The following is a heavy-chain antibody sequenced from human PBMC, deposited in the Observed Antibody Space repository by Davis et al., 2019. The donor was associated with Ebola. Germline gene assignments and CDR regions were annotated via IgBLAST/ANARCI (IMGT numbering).Heavy chain of an antibody. CDR1: GLTFSSYG. J-gene: IGHJ6*04. V-gene: IGHV3-49*04. D-gene: IGHD5-18*01. CDR3: TKGRAWIQLWTDYYYGMDV. CDR2: IRSKAYGGTT. Sequence: GESLKISCAASGLTFSSYGMNWVRQAPGKGLEWVGFIRSKAYGGTTEYAASVKGRFTISRDDSKSIAYLQMNSLKTEDTAVYYCTKGRAWIQLWTDYYYGMDVWGKGTTVTVSS.